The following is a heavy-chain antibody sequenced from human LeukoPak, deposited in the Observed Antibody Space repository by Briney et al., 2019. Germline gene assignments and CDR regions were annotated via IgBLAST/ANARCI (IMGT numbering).Heavy chain of an antibody. V-gene: IGHV3-9*01. CDR1: GFTFDDYA. CDR2: ISWNSGSI. Sequence: GRSLRLSCAASGFTFDDYAMHWVRQVPGKGLEWVSGISWNSGSIGYADSVKGRFAISRDNAKNSLYLQMNSLRAEDTALYYCAKDLTYDSSGPLDYWGQGTLVTVSS. J-gene: IGHJ4*02. D-gene: IGHD3-22*01. CDR3: AKDLTYDSSGPLDY.